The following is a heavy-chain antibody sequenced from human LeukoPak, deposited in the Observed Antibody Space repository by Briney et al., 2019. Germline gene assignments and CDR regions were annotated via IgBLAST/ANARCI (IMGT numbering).Heavy chain of an antibody. CDR3: AATSSGPTGRSFDY. V-gene: IGHV4-59*08. CDR2: IYYSGST. CDR1: SGSISSYY. D-gene: IGHD3-22*01. J-gene: IGHJ4*02. Sequence: PSETLSLTCTVSSGSISSYYWSWIRQPPGKGLEWIGYIYYSGSTNYNPSLKSRVTISVDTSKNQFSLKLSSVTAADTAVYYCAATSSGPTGRSFDYWGQGTLVTVPS.